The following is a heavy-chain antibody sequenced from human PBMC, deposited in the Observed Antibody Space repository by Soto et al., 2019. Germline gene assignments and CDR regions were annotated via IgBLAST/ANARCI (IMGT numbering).Heavy chain of an antibody. Sequence: PXETLSLTCAVSGASISGFYWSWIRKSAGKGLEWIGRIYATGTTDCNPSLKSRVMMSVDTSKKQFSLKLRSVTAADTAVYYCVRDGTKTLRDWFDPWGQGISVTVSS. V-gene: IGHV4-4*07. CDR2: IYATGTT. CDR1: GASISGFY. CDR3: VRDGTKTLRDWFDP. J-gene: IGHJ5*02. D-gene: IGHD1-1*01.